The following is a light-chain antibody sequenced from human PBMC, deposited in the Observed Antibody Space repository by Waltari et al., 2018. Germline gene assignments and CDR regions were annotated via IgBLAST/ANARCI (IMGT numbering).Light chain of an antibody. J-gene: IGLJ3*02. Sequence: QSALTQPASVSGSPGQSITISCTGTSSDIGGYTYVSWYQQHPGKAPKLMIDVVSNRPSGVSIRFSGSKSGSTASLTISGLQSEDEADYYCSSYMNSSLVFGAGTKVTVL. CDR2: VVS. V-gene: IGLV2-14*01. CDR1: SSDIGGYTY. CDR3: SSYMNSSLV.